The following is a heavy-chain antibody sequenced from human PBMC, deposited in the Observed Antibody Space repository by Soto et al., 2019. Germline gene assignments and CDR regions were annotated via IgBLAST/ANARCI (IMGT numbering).Heavy chain of an antibody. CDR3: AKDQPYYDFWSGYGRPDAFDI. D-gene: IGHD3-3*01. CDR2: ISGSGGST. J-gene: IGHJ3*02. CDR1: GVTFSSYA. V-gene: IGHV3-23*01. Sequence: GGSLRLCCAASGVTFSSYAMSWVRQAPGKGLEWVSAISGSGGSTYYADSVKGRFTISRDNSKNTLCLQMNSLRAEDTAVYYCAKDQPYYDFWSGYGRPDAFDIWGQGTMVTVSS.